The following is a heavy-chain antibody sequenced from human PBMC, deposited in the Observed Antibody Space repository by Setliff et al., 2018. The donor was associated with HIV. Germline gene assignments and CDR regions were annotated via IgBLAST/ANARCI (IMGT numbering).Heavy chain of an antibody. CDR2: IIPIFGTA. CDR1: GYSFTNYY. J-gene: IGHJ4*02. Sequence: GASVKVSCKASGYSFTNYYIHWVRQAPGQGLQWMGGIIPIFGTANFAQKFQGRVTITADEITSTTYMELSSLRSEDTAVYFCASPREKVTTVTTYFDYWGQGTLVTVSS. V-gene: IGHV1-69*13. D-gene: IGHD4-17*01. CDR3: ASPREKVTTVTTYFDY.